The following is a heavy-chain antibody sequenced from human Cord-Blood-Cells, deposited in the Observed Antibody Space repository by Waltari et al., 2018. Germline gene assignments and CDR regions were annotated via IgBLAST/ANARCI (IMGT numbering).Heavy chain of an antibody. V-gene: IGHV4-34*01. CDR3: ARHKTNFDY. J-gene: IGHJ4*02. CDR2: INHSGST. CDR1: GGSFGGYY. Sequence: QVQLQQWGAGLLKPSETLSLTCAVYGGSFGGYYWSWTRQPPGKGLEWIGEINHSGSTNYNPSLKSRVTISVDTSKNQFSLKLSSVTAADTAVYYCARHKTNFDYWGQGTLVTVSS.